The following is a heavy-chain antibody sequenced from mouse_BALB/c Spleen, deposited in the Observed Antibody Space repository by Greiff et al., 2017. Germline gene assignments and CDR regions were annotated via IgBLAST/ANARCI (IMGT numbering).Heavy chain of an antibody. CDR1: GFTFTDYY. J-gene: IGHJ4*01. CDR2: IRNKANGYTT. Sequence: EVKVVESGGGLVQPGGSLRLSCATSGFTFTDYYMSWVRQPPGKALEWLGFIRNKANGYTTEYSASVKGRFTISRDNSQSILYLQMNTLRAEDSATYYCAKDGYGSSDDAMNYWGKGTSVTVSS. CDR3: AKDGYGSSDDAMNY. V-gene: IGHV7-3*02. D-gene: IGHD1-1*01.